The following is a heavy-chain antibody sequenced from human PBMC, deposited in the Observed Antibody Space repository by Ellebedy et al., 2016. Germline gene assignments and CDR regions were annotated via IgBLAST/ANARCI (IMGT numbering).Heavy chain of an antibody. Sequence: GESLKISXAASGFTFSSYAMSWVRQAPGKGLEWVSAISGSGGSTYYADSVKGRFTISRDNSKNTVYLQMNSLRAEDTAVYYCARGGSSNPGEFQHWGQGTLVTVSS. CDR3: ARGGSSNPGEFQH. CDR1: GFTFSSYA. V-gene: IGHV3-23*01. CDR2: ISGSGGST. J-gene: IGHJ1*01. D-gene: IGHD2-2*01.